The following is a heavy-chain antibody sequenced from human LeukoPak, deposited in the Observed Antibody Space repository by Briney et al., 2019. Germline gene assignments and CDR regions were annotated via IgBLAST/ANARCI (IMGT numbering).Heavy chain of an antibody. Sequence: GGSLRLSCAVSGFTFSRYWMDWVRQTPGKGLVWVSRINRDGSSTSYADSVKGRFTISRDSAKNTLNLQMNSLRAEDTAVYYCARGGEPTFLDYWGQGTLVTVSS. D-gene: IGHD3-16*01. J-gene: IGHJ4*02. CDR3: ARGGEPTFLDY. V-gene: IGHV3-74*01. CDR2: INRDGSST. CDR1: GFTFSRYW.